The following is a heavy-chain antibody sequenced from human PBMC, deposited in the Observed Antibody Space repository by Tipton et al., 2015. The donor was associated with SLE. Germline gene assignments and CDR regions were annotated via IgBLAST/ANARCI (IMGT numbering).Heavy chain of an antibody. Sequence: QLVQSGAEVKKPGESLKISCKGSGYSFISYWIGWVRQMPGKGLGWMGIIYPGDSDTRYSPSFQGRVTISADKSISTAYLQWSSLKASDTAMYYCARSVWWLPPDYYYYMDVWGKGTTVTVSS. CDR2: IYPGDSDT. D-gene: IGHD5-12*01. J-gene: IGHJ6*03. V-gene: IGHV5-51*01. CDR3: ARSVWWLPPDYYYYMDV. CDR1: GYSFISYW.